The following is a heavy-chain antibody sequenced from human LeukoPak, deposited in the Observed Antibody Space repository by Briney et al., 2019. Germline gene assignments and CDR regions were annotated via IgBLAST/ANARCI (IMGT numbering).Heavy chain of an antibody. CDR3: ARETVVVAAFDY. CDR1: GYTFTSYY. CDR2: INPSGGST. D-gene: IGHD2-15*01. J-gene: IGHJ4*02. Sequence: ASVKVSCKASGYTFTSYYMHWVRQAPGQGLEWMEIINPSGGSTSYAQKFQGRVTMTRDTSTSTVYMELSSLRSEDTAVYYCARETVVVAAFDYWGQGTLVTVSS. V-gene: IGHV1-46*01.